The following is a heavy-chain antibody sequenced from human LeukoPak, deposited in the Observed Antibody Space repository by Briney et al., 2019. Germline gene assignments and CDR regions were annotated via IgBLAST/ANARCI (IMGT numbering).Heavy chain of an antibody. V-gene: IGHV4-34*01. CDR2: INHSGST. CDR1: GGSFSGYY. J-gene: IGHJ4*02. CDR3: AKATSGYISLPDY. Sequence: SETLSLTCAVYGGSFSGYYWSWIRQPPGKGLEWIGEINHSGSTNYNPSLKSRVTISVDTSKNQFSLKLSSVTAADTAVYYCAKATSGYISLPDYWGQGTLVTVSS. D-gene: IGHD3-22*01.